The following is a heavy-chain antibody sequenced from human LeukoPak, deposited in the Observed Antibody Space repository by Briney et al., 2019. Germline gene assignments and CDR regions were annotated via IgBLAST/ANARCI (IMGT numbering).Heavy chain of an antibody. CDR3: ARHSNWNGGVDWFDP. J-gene: IGHJ5*02. CDR1: GFTFSDYY. Sequence: GGSLRLSCAASGFTFSDYYMTWIRQAPGKGLECISYISSSGSTIYYADSVKGRFTISRDNAKNSLYLQMNSLRAEDTAVYYCARHSNWNGGVDWFDPWGQGTQVTVSS. CDR2: ISSSGSTI. D-gene: IGHD1-20*01. V-gene: IGHV3-11*01.